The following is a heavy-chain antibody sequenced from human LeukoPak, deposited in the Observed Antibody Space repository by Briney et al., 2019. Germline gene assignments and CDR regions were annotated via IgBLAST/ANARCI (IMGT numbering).Heavy chain of an antibody. CDR3: ARDGRDPVDTGIADYGMDV. J-gene: IGHJ6*02. V-gene: IGHV4-31*03. CDR1: GGSINSGGYY. Sequence: PSETLSLTCTVSGGSINSGGYYWTRIRQHPEKGLVWIGYIYYSGTTYYNPSLKSRVTISIDTSKNQFSLNLSSVTAADTAVYYCARDGRDPVDTGIADYGMDVWGQGITVTVSS. D-gene: IGHD5-18*01. CDR2: IYYSGTT.